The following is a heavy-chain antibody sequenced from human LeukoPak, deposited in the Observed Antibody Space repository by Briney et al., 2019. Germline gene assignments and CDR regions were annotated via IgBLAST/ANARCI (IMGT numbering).Heavy chain of an antibody. Sequence: GRSLRLSCAASGFTFSSYGMHWVRQAPGKGLEWVAVIWYDGSDKYYADSVKGRFTVSRDNAKNSLYLQMNSLRDEDTAVYYCARDNGYSYGPSFDPWGQGTLVTVSS. D-gene: IGHD5-18*01. J-gene: IGHJ5*02. CDR1: GFTFSSYG. CDR3: ARDNGYSYGPSFDP. CDR2: IWYDGSDK. V-gene: IGHV3-33*01.